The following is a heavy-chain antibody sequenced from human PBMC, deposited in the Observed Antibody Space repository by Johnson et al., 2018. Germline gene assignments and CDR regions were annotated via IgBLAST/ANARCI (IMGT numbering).Heavy chain of an antibody. CDR3: ARTTRGAFDI. D-gene: IGHD4-17*01. J-gene: IGHJ3*02. V-gene: IGHV3-66*02. Sequence: VQLVESGGGLVQPGGALRLSCAASGFTVSSDYMNWVRQAPGKGLEWVSVIYRVGSTYYADSVKGRFTISSDISKNTLYLQMNSLRAQDTAVYFCARTTRGAFDIWGQGTLVTVSS. CDR2: IYRVGST. CDR1: GFTVSSDY.